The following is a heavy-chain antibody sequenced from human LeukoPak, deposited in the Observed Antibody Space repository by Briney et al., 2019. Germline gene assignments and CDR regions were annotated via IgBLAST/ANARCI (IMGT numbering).Heavy chain of an antibody. CDR1: GGTFSSYA. Sequence: SVKVSCKASGGTFSSYAISWVRQAPGQGLEWMGGIIPIFGTANYAQKFQGRVTTTADESTSTAYMELSSLRSEDTAVYYCARDTNPVGYYGSGSRLFDPWGQGTLVTVSS. CDR2: IIPIFGTA. CDR3: ARDTNPVGYYGSGSRLFDP. J-gene: IGHJ5*02. D-gene: IGHD3-10*01. V-gene: IGHV1-69*13.